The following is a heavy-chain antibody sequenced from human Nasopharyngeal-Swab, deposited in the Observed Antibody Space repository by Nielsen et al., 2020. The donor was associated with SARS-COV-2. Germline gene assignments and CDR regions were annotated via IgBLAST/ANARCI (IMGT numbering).Heavy chain of an antibody. Sequence: GESLKISCAASGFTFNTCTMNWVRQAPGKGLEWVSSISSSSTYIYYADSVKGRFTISRDNVKNSLYLQMNSLRAEDTAVYYCARDPSDYYYYTDVWGKGTTVTVSS. V-gene: IGHV3-21*01. J-gene: IGHJ6*03. CDR3: ARDPSDYYYYTDV. CDR1: GFTFNTCT. CDR2: ISSSSTYI.